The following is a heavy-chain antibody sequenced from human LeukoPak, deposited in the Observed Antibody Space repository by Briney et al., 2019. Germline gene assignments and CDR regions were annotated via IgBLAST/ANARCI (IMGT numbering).Heavy chain of an antibody. V-gene: IGHV1-46*01. J-gene: IGHJ4*02. CDR1: GYTFTSYY. CDR3: ARDHSGYEVDY. D-gene: IGHD5-12*01. Sequence: GVSVKVSCKASGYTFTSYYMHWVRQAPGQGLEWMGIINPSGGSTSYAQKFQGRVTMTRDTSTSTVYMELSSLRSEDTAVYYCARDHSGYEVDYWGQGTLVTVSS. CDR2: INPSGGST.